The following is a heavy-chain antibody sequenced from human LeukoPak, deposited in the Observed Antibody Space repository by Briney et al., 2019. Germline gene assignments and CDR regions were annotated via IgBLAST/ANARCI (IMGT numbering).Heavy chain of an antibody. J-gene: IGHJ4*02. Sequence: SQTLSLTCAISGDSVSRDSIAWNWIRQSPSRGLEWLGRTYYKSAWHYDYAVDLKSRVSVRPDTSKNQFSLQLNSVTPEDTAVYYCARGPNFDCWGQGTLVTVSS. CDR3: ARGPNFDC. CDR1: GDSVSRDSIA. V-gene: IGHV6-1*01. CDR2: TYYKSAWHY.